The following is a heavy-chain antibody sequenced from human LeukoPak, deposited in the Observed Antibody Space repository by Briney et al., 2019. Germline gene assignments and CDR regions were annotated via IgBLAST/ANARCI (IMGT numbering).Heavy chain of an antibody. D-gene: IGHD7-27*01. J-gene: IGHJ3*02. CDR1: GFTFSSYA. V-gene: IGHV3-23*01. Sequence: GGSLRLSCAASGFTFSSYAMSWVRQAPGKGLEWVSTVSGNGGNTYYADSVKGRFTISRDNSKNTLYVQMNSLRAEDTAVYYCARDPGLGAFDIWGQGTMVTVSS. CDR2: VSGNGGNT. CDR3: ARDPGLGAFDI.